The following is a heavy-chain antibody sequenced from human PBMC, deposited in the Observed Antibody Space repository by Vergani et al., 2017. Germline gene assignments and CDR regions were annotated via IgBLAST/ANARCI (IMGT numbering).Heavy chain of an antibody. CDR1: GFNFRNYN. CDR2: VSYDETK. D-gene: IGHD1-26*01. CDR3: ARSWGGSYFDS. V-gene: IGHV3-30*03. J-gene: IGHJ4*02. Sequence: QVQLVESGGGEVQPGRSLRLSCTTSGFNFRNYNMHWVRQAPGKGLEWVAAVSYDETKNYGVSVRGRFTVSRDTSKNTFYLHMNGLTTDDTAIYFCARSWGGSYFDSWGQGTLVTVS.